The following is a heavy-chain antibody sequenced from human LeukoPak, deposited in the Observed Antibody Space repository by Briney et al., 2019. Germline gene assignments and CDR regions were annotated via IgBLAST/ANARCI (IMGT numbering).Heavy chain of an antibody. D-gene: IGHD1/OR15-1a*01. CDR1: GYTFTTYY. CDR2: INPSGGST. V-gene: IGHV1-46*01. Sequence: ASVKVSCKASGYTFTTYYMHWVRQAPGQGLEWMGIINPSGGSTTYAQNFQGRVTMTRDTSTSTVYMELSSLRSDDTAVYYCATGTTEGFDPWGQGTLVTVSS. CDR3: ATGTTEGFDP. J-gene: IGHJ5*02.